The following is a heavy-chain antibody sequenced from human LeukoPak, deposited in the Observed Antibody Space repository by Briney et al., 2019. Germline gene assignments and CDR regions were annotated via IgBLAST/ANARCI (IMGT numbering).Heavy chain of an antibody. CDR3: AKVRGLYSSGWENDY. J-gene: IGHJ4*02. Sequence: PGRSLRLSCAASGFTFSSYGMHWVRQAPGKGLEWVAVISYDGSNKYYADSVKGRFTISRDNSKNTLYLQMNSLRAEDTAVYYCAKVRGLYSSGWENDYWGQGTLVTVSS. V-gene: IGHV3-30*18. CDR1: GFTFSSYG. D-gene: IGHD6-19*01. CDR2: ISYDGSNK.